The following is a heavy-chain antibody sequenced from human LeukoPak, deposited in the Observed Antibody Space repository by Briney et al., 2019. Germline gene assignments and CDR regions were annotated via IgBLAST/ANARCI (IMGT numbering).Heavy chain of an antibody. CDR1: GFTFSSYG. V-gene: IGHV3-30*02. CDR2: IRYDGSNK. CDR3: ARDPKYGDYGQHAFDI. D-gene: IGHD4-17*01. Sequence: GGSLRPSCAASGFTFSSYGMHWVRQAPGKGLEWVAFIRYDGSNKYYADSVKGRFTISRDNSKNSLYLQMNSLRAEVTAVYYCARDPKYGDYGQHAFDIWGQGTMVTVSS. J-gene: IGHJ3*02.